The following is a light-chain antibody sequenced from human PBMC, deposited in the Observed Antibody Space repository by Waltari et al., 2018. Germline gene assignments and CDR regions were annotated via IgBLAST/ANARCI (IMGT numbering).Light chain of an antibody. CDR3: CSYAGDSTYV. CDR2: EVS. J-gene: IGLJ1*01. Sequence: QSALTPPPSVSGSPGQSIPISCTGRSSDIGIYNLVSWYQHHPGKVPKLIIYEVSERPSGVSGRFSGSKSGNTASLTLSDLQPEDGADYYCCSYAGDSTYVFGTGTKVTVL. CDR1: SSDIGIYNL. V-gene: IGLV2-23*02.